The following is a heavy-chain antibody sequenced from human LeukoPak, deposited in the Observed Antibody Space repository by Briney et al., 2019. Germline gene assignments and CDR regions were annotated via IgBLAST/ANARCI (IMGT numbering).Heavy chain of an antibody. CDR3: AKSVKQWLVRDSFDY. V-gene: IGHV3-30*18. D-gene: IGHD6-19*01. CDR1: GFTFSSYG. Sequence: PGGSLRLSCAASGFTFSSYGMHWVRQAPGKGLEWVAVISYDGSNKYYADSVKGRFTISRDNSKNTLYLQMNSLRAEDTAAYYCAKSVKQWLVRDSFDYWGQGTLVTVSS. CDR2: ISYDGSNK. J-gene: IGHJ4*02.